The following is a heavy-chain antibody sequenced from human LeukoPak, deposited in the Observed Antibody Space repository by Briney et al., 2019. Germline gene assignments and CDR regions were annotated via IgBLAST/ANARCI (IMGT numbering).Heavy chain of an antibody. J-gene: IGHJ3*02. CDR3: ARAPMSYDSSGFGGAFDI. V-gene: IGHV3-30-3*01. CDR1: GFTFSNYA. Sequence: GGSLRLSCAASGFTFSNYAMHWVREAPGKGLEWVAVISYDGTNKYYADSVKGRFTISRDNSKNTMYLQMNSLRAEDTAMYYCARAPMSYDSSGFGGAFDIWGQGTMVTVSS. CDR2: ISYDGTNK. D-gene: IGHD3-22*01.